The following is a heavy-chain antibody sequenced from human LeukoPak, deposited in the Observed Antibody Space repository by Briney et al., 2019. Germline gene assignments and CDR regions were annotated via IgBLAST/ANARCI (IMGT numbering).Heavy chain of an antibody. CDR3: AREDCSGGSCYGY. Sequence: ASVKVSCKASGYTFTSYYMHWVRQAPGQGLGWMGIINPSGGSTSYAQKFQGRVTITSDTYTSTVYMELSSLRSEDTAVYYCAREDCSGGSCYGYWGQGTLVTVSS. CDR1: GYTFTSYY. J-gene: IGHJ4*02. V-gene: IGHV1-46*01. D-gene: IGHD2-15*01. CDR2: INPSGGST.